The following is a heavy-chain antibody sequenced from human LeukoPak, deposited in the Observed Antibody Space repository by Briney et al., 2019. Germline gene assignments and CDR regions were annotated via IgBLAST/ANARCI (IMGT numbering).Heavy chain of an antibody. Sequence: ASVKVSCKASGFTFTSHDYNWVRQATGQRPEWMGWMSPNSGDTGYAQKFQDRVTMTRNTSISTAYMELSSLRSDDTAVYYCARGPPNWGYDYWGPGTLVTVSS. J-gene: IGHJ4*02. CDR2: MSPNSGDT. V-gene: IGHV1-8*01. CDR3: ARGPPNWGYDY. D-gene: IGHD7-27*01. CDR1: GFTFTSHD.